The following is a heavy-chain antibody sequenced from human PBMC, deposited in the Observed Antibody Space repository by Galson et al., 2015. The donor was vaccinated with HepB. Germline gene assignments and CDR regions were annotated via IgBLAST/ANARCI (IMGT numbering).Heavy chain of an antibody. D-gene: IGHD3-16*01. V-gene: IGHV6-1*01. CDR3: TRGHRGDEGFGI. J-gene: IGHJ3*02. Sequence: CAISGDSVSSYSAAWPWIRQSPSRGLEWLGRTYYRSTWYNDYAVSVKSRMTINSDTSKNQFSLQVNSVTPDDAAIYYCTRGHRGDEGFGIWGPGTMVIVSA. CDR1: GDSVSSYSAA. CDR2: TYYRSTWYN.